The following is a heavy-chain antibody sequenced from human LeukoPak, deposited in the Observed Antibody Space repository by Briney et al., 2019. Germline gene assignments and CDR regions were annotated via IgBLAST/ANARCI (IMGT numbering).Heavy chain of an antibody. CDR3: AKDLNRHDHQKLRFLEWFAFDI. V-gene: IGHV3-23*01. Sequence: GGSLRLSCAASGFTFSSYAMSWVRQAPGKGLEGVSAICGSGGRTYYADSVKGRFTISRDNSKNTLYLQMNSLRAEDTAVYYCAKDLNRHDHQKLRFLEWFAFDIWGQGTMVTVSS. J-gene: IGHJ3*02. D-gene: IGHD3-3*01. CDR2: ICGSGGRT. CDR1: GFTFSSYA.